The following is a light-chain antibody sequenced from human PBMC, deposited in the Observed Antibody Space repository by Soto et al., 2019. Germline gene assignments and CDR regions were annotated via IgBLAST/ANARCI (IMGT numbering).Light chain of an antibody. CDR3: QQSYSAPLT. CDR2: GAS. V-gene: IGKV1-39*01. J-gene: IGKJ4*01. Sequence: DFQMSQSPSSLSASVGDRVTITCRASQSISSSLNWYQQKPGKAPKVLIFGASSLQSGVPSRFSGSGSGTDFTLTISSLQPEDFATYYCQQSYSAPLTFGGGTKVEIK. CDR1: QSISSS.